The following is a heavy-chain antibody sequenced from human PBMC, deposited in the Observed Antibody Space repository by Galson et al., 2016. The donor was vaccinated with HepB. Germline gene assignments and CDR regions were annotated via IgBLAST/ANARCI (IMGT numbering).Heavy chain of an antibody. Sequence: ETLSLTCFVSGGSISDYHWSWIRQPPGKGLEWIGYFYNTRSTNYNPTLKSRVTLSVDTSKYHFSLKLSSVPTADTAVYYCAKEGGRDSGYADGAFDIWGRGTLVTVSS. V-gene: IGHV4-59*01. J-gene: IGHJ3*02. CDR1: GGSISDYH. CDR2: FYNTRST. D-gene: IGHD5-12*01. CDR3: AKEGGRDSGYADGAFDI.